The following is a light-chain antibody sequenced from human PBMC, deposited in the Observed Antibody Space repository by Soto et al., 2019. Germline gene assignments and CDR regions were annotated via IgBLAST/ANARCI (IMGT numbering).Light chain of an antibody. CDR3: LQDYNYPLT. J-gene: IGKJ1*01. Sequence: ATQMTQSPSSLSASVGDRVTITCRASQGIRNDLGWYQQKPGKAPKLLIYAASSVQSGVPSRFSGSGSGTDFTLTISSLQPEDFATYYCLQDYNYPLTFGQGTKVEIK. CDR2: AAS. CDR1: QGIRND. V-gene: IGKV1-6*01.